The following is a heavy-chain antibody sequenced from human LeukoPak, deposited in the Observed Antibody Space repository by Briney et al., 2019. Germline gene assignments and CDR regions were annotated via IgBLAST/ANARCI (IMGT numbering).Heavy chain of an antibody. J-gene: IGHJ4*02. Sequence: GASVKVSCKASGYTFTSYGISWVRQAPGQGLEWMGWISAYNGNTNYAQKLQGRVTMTTDTSTSTAYMELRSLRSDDTAVYYCARKGDYYDSSGLYYFDYWGQGTLVTVSS. D-gene: IGHD3-22*01. CDR3: ARKGDYYDSSGLYYFDY. CDR1: GYTFTSYG. V-gene: IGHV1-18*01. CDR2: ISAYNGNT.